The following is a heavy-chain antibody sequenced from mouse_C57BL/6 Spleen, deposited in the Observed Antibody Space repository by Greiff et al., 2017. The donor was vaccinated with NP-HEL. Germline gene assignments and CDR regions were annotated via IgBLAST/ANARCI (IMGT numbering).Heavy chain of an antibody. D-gene: IGHD1-1*01. J-gene: IGHJ1*03. V-gene: IGHV1-5*01. CDR2: IYPGNSDT. Sequence: EVKLQESGTVLARPGASVKMSCKTSGYTFTSYWMHWVKQRPGQGLEWIGAIYPGNSDTSYNQKFKGKAKLTAVTSASTAYMELSSLTNEDSAVYYCTRSGFITTVVAPDCCFDVWGTGTTVTVSS. CDR3: TRSGFITTVVAPDCCFDV. CDR1: GYTFTSYW.